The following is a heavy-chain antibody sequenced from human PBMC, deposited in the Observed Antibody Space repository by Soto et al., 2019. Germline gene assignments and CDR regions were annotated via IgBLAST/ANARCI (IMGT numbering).Heavy chain of an antibody. Sequence: QVQLVKSGAEVKKPGSSVKVSCKASGGTFSSYAISWVRQAPGQGLEWMGGTIPIFGTANYAQKFQGRVTITADESTITAYMELSSLRSEDTAVYYGARTPQLVRTYNWFDPWGQGTLVTVSS. CDR1: GGTFSSYA. D-gene: IGHD6-13*01. CDR3: ARTPQLVRTYNWFDP. CDR2: TIPIFGTA. J-gene: IGHJ5*02. V-gene: IGHV1-69*01.